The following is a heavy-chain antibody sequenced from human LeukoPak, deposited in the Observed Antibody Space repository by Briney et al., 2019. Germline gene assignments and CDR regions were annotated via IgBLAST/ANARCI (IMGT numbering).Heavy chain of an antibody. CDR1: GFTFSTSA. V-gene: IGHV3-23*01. D-gene: IGHD1-1*01. CDR2: IGGGGAT. J-gene: IGHJ4*02. CDR3: ARHSSQGTFDN. Sequence: GGSLRLSCVGSGFTFSTSAMSWVRQAPGKGLEWVSAIGGGGATYYADSVKGRFTISRDSSRNTLYLQMNSLRAEDTAVYNCARHSSQGTFDNWGQGTLVTVSS.